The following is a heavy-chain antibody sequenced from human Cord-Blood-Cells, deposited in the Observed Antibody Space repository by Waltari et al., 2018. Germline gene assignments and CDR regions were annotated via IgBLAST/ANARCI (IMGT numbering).Heavy chain of an antibody. CDR3: ARGRYYYDSSGLFDY. J-gene: IGHJ4*02. CDR1: GGSISSHY. Sequence: QVQLQESGPGLVKPSETLSLTCTFSGGSISSHYWSWIRQPPGKVLEWIGYIYYSGSTNYNPSLKSRVTISVDTSKNQCCLKLSSVTAADTAVYYCARGRYYYDSSGLFDYWGQGTLVTVAS. D-gene: IGHD3-22*01. V-gene: IGHV4-59*11. CDR2: IYYSGST.